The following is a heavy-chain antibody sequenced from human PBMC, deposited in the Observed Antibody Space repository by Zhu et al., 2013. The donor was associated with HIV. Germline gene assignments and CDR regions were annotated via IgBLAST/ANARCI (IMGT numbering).Heavy chain of an antibody. Sequence: QVQLVQSGAEVKKPGSSVKVSCKASGGTFSSYAISWVRQAPGQGLEWMGGIIPIFGTANYAQKFQGRVTITADKSTSTAYMELSSLRSEDTAVYYCARPSYCSGGSCYKRASAFDIWGQGTMVTVSS. J-gene: IGHJ3*02. CDR2: IIPIFGTA. CDR3: ARPSYCSGGSCYKRASAFDI. D-gene: IGHD2-15*01. CDR1: GGTFSSYA. V-gene: IGHV1-69*06.